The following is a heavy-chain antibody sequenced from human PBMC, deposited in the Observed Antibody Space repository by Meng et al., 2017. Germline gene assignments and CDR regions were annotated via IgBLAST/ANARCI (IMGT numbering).Heavy chain of an antibody. CDR2: INSDGSST. CDR1: GFTFSSYW. D-gene: IGHD1-26*01. J-gene: IGHJ4*02. V-gene: IGHV3-74*01. Sequence: GESLKISCAASGFTFSSYWMHWVRQAPGKGLVWVSRINSDGSSTSYADSVKGRFTISRDNAKNTLYLQMNSLRLEDTAVYYCASAPRWDFIFDSWGQGTLVTVSS. CDR3: ASAPRWDFIFDS.